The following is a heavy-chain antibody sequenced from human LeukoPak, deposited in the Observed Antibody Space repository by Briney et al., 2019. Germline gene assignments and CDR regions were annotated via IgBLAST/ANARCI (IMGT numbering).Heavy chain of an antibody. CDR1: GGSISSGSYY. V-gene: IGHV4-61*02. Sequence: SETLSLTCTVSGGSISSGSYYWSWIRQPAGKGLEWIGRIYTSGSTNYNPSLKSRVTISVDTSKNQFSLRLSSVTAADTAVYYCARENSYYDSSGYYYGSGYFDYWGQGTLVTVSS. J-gene: IGHJ4*02. CDR2: IYTSGST. CDR3: ARENSYYDSSGYYYGSGYFDY. D-gene: IGHD3-22*01.